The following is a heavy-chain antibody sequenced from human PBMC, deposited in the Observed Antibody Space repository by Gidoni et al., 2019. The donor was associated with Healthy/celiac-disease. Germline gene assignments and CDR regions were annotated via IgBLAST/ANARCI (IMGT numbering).Heavy chain of an antibody. V-gene: IGHV3-23*01. CDR3: AKVLLWFGDGPGWGAFDI. Sequence: EVQLLESGGGLVQPGGSLRLSCAASGFTFSSYALSWVRQAPGKGREWVSAIRGSGVSTYYADSVKGRFTISRDNSKNTLYLQMNSLRAEDTAVYYCAKVLLWFGDGPGWGAFDIWGQGTMVTVSS. D-gene: IGHD3-10*01. CDR1: GFTFSSYA. J-gene: IGHJ3*02. CDR2: IRGSGVST.